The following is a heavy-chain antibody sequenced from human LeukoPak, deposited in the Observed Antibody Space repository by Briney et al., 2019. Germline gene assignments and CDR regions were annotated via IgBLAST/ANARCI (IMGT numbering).Heavy chain of an antibody. J-gene: IGHJ4*02. V-gene: IGHV3-30*02. CDR3: ARGGVDYYGSGTYYLMYYFDY. D-gene: IGHD3-10*01. Sequence: GGSLRLSCAASGFTFSSYGMHWVRQAPGKGLEWVAFIRYDGSNKYYADSVKGRFTISRDSFHNTLYLQMNSLRAEDTAVYFCARGGVDYYGSGTYYLMYYFDYWGQGALVTVSS. CDR1: GFTFSSYG. CDR2: IRYDGSNK.